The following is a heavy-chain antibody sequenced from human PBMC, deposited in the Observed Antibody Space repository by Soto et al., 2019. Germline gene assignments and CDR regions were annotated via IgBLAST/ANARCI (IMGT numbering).Heavy chain of an antibody. CDR3: ARSQGSSTSLEIYYYYYYGMDV. D-gene: IGHD2-2*01. CDR1: GGTFSSYA. V-gene: IGHV1-69*01. Sequence: QVQLVQSGAEVKKPGSSVKVSCKASGGTFSSYAISWVRQAPGQGLEWMGGIIPISGTANYAQKFQGRVTITPDESTSTVPMELSSLRSEDTAVYFCARSQGSSTSLEIYYYYYYGMDVWGQGTTVTVSS. J-gene: IGHJ6*02. CDR2: IIPISGTA.